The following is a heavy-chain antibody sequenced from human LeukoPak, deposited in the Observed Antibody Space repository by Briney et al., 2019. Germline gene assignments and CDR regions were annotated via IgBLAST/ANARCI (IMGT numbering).Heavy chain of an antibody. CDR2: IYYSGST. CDR3: ARVPPGAWYNFDY. Sequence: SETLSLTCAVSGGSISSSNWWSWVRQPPGKGLEWIGYIYYSGSTNYNPSLKSRVTISVDTSKNQFSLKLSSVTVADTAVYYCARVPPGAWYNFDYWGQGTLVTVSS. D-gene: IGHD1-1*01. V-gene: IGHV4-4*02. J-gene: IGHJ4*02. CDR1: GGSISSSNW.